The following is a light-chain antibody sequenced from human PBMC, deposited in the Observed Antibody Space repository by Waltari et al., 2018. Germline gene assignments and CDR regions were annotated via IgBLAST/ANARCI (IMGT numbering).Light chain of an antibody. CDR1: QDISHY. J-gene: IGKJ2*01. Sequence: DIQITQSPSSLSASVGDRVTITCQASQDISHYLNWYQQKPGKAPKLLIYDASKLETGVPSRFSGSVSGTDFTFTISSLQPEDIATYYCQQYDNLPLYTFGQGTKLEIK. CDR3: QQYDNLPLYT. V-gene: IGKV1-33*01. CDR2: DAS.